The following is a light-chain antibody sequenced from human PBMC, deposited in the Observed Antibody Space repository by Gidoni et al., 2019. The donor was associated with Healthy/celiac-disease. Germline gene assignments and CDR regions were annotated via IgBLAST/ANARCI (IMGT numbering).Light chain of an antibody. CDR1: QSVLYSSNNKNY. CDR2: WAS. J-gene: IGKJ2*01. CDR3: QQYYRTPYT. Sequence: DIVMTQSPDSLAVSLGERATINCKSSQSVLYSSNNKNYLAWYQQKPGQPPKLLIYWASTRESGGPDRFSGSGSGTDFTLTISSLQAEDGAVYYCQQYYRTPYTFGQGTKLEIK. V-gene: IGKV4-1*01.